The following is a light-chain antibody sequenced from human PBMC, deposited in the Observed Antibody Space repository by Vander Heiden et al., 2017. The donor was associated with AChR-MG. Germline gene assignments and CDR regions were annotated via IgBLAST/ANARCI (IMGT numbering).Light chain of an antibody. CDR1: QSILYSSNNNIY. V-gene: IGKV4-1*01. CDR2: WAS. J-gene: IGKJ1*01. Sequence: DIVMTQSPDSLAVSLGERATINCKSSQSILYSSNNNIYLAWYQHKPGQPPKLLLSWASTRESGVPDRFSGSGSGTDFTLTISSLQAEDVALYYCQQYYTTPRTFGQGTKVEIK. CDR3: QQYYTTPRT.